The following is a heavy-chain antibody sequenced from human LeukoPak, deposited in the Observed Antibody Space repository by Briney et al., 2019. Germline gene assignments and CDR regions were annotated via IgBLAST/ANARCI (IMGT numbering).Heavy chain of an antibody. CDR3: AKRGVVIRVILVGFHKEAYYFDS. CDR2: ISDIGGRT. Sequence: GGSLRLSCAVSGITLSNYGMSWVRQAPGKGLEWVAGISDIGGRTNYADSVKGRFTISRDNPKNTLYLQMNSLRPEDTAVYFCAKRGVVIRVILVGFHKEAYYFDSWGQGVLVTVSS. V-gene: IGHV3-23*01. CDR1: GITLSNYG. J-gene: IGHJ4*02. D-gene: IGHD3-22*01.